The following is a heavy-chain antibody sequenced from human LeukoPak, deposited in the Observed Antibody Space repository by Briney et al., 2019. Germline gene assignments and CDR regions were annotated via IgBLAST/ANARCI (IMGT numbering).Heavy chain of an antibody. CDR1: GGSFSGYY. D-gene: IGHD6-19*01. CDR2: INHSGST. J-gene: IGHJ6*03. CDR3: ARLAPTGWQWRVHYYYYMDV. V-gene: IGHV4-34*01. Sequence: SETLSLTCAVYGGSFSGYYWSWIRQPPGKGLEWIGEINHSGSTNYNPSLKSRVTISVDTSKNQFSLKLSSVTAADTAVYYCARLAPTGWQWRVHYYYYMDVWGKGTTVTISS.